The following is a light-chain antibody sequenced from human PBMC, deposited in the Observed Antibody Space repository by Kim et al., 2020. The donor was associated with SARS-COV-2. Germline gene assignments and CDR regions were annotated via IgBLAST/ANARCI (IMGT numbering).Light chain of an antibody. CDR1: DIGSKS. CDR3: QVWDSSSVV. J-gene: IGLJ2*01. CDR2: YDS. Sequence: YELTQPPSVSVAPGETARITCGGKDIGSKSVHWYQQKPGQAPVLVIYYDSDRPSGIPERFSGSNSGNTATLTISRVEAGDEADYYGQVWDSSSVVFGGGTQLTVL. V-gene: IGLV3-21*04.